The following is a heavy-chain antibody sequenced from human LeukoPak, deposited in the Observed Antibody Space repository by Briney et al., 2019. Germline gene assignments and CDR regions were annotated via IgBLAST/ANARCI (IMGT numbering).Heavy chain of an antibody. CDR2: LNPNSGGT. D-gene: IGHD3-10*01. CDR3: ARDFMVRGVTTPDY. J-gene: IGHJ4*02. Sequence: ASVKVSCKASGYTFTGYYMHWVRQAPGQGLEWMGWLNPNSGGTNYAQKFQGRVTMTRDTSISTAYMELSRLRYDDTAVYYCARDFMVRGVTTPDYWGQGTLVTVSS. V-gene: IGHV1-2*02. CDR1: GYTFTGYY.